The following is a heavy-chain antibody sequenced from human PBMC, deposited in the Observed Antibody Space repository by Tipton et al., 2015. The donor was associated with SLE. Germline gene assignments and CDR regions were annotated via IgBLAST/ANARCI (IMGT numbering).Heavy chain of an antibody. J-gene: IGHJ6*03. CDR3: ARAGGIAARSYYYYYYYMDV. CDR2: TPYSGRT. V-gene: IGHV4-31*02. Sequence: SWVRQGPGKGLEWLGATPYSGRTYSNPSLESRIIIAVDTSKNQFSLKLSSVTAADTAVYYCARAGGIAARSYYYYYYYMDVWGKGTTVTVSS. D-gene: IGHD6-6*01.